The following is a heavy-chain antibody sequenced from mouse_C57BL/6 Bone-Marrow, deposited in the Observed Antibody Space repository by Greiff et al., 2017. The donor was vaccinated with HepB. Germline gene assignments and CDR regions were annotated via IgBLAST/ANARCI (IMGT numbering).Heavy chain of an antibody. D-gene: IGHD2-4*01. Sequence: EVMLVESGGGLVQPGGSLKLSCADSGFTFSDYYMYWVRQTPEKRLEWVAYISNGGGSTYYPDTVKGRFTISRDNAKNTLYLQMSRLKSEDPAMYYCARQRYDYDGAWFAYWGQGTLVTVSA. CDR1: GFTFSDYY. J-gene: IGHJ3*01. CDR2: ISNGGGST. CDR3: ARQRYDYDGAWFAY. V-gene: IGHV5-12*01.